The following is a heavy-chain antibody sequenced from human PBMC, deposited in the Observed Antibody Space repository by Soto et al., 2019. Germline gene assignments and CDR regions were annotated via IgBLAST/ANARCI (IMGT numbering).Heavy chain of an antibody. V-gene: IGHV4-59*01. CDR1: GGSISGYY. Sequence: ETLSLTCTVSGGSISGYYWSWIRQPPGKGLEWIGYMYNTGSTVYNPSFKSRVTISVDTSKSQFSLRLNSVTAADTAVYYCARDLWGYCGTDCYPLDVWGQGTTVTVS. J-gene: IGHJ6*02. CDR2: MYNTGST. D-gene: IGHD2-21*02. CDR3: ARDLWGYCGTDCYPLDV.